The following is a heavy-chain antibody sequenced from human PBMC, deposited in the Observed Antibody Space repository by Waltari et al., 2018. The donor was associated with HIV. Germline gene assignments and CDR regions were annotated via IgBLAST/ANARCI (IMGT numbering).Heavy chain of an antibody. Sequence: EVQLVESGGGLVQPGGSLRLSCAASAFPFSSYSMNWVRQAPGKGLEWVSYISSSSSTIYYADSVKGRFTISRDNAKNSLFLQMNSLRAEDTAVYYCSAGPYVTHIWGQGTMVTVSS. CDR3: SAGPYVTHI. CDR2: ISSSSSTI. J-gene: IGHJ3*02. D-gene: IGHD3-16*01. V-gene: IGHV3-48*04. CDR1: AFPFSSYS.